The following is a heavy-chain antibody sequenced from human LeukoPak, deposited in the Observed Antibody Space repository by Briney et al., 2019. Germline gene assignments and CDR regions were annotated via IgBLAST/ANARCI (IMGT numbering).Heavy chain of an antibody. Sequence: PSETLSLTCAVYGGSFSGYYWSWIRQPPGKGLEWIGEINHSGSTNYNPSLKSRVTISVDTSKNQFSLKLSSVTAADTAVCYCAGGTVADCDDSSCLRFDPWGQGTLVTVSS. CDR2: INHSGST. J-gene: IGHJ5*02. D-gene: IGHD3-22*01. CDR3: AGGTVADCDDSSCLRFDP. CDR1: GGSFSGYY. V-gene: IGHV4-34*01.